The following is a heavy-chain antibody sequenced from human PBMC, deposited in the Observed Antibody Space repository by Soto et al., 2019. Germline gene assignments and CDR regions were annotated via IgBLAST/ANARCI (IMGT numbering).Heavy chain of an antibody. D-gene: IGHD6-19*01. CDR1: GFTFSTYG. CDR2: IWKDGTNK. V-gene: IGHV3-33*01. Sequence: PGGSLRLSCAASGFTFSTYGMHWVRQAPGKGLEWVATIWKDGTNKFYADSVKGRFTISRDNSENTLYLQMNSLRAEDTAVYYCVTSIVIAGSLDYWGLGTLVTV. CDR3: VTSIVIAGSLDY. J-gene: IGHJ4*02.